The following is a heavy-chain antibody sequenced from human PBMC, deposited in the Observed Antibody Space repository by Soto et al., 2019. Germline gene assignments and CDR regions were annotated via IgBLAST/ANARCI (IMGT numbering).Heavy chain of an antibody. D-gene: IGHD6-13*01. CDR2: IIPIFGTA. CDR3: ARGPPREYSSSWYVYGAFDI. V-gene: IGHV1-69*13. J-gene: IGHJ3*02. CDR1: GGTFSSYA. Sequence: GASVKVSCKASGGTFSSYAISWVRQAPGQGLEWMGGIIPIFGTANYAQKFQGRVTITADESTSTAYMELSSLRSEDTAVYYCARGPPREYSSSWYVYGAFDIWGQGTMVTVSS.